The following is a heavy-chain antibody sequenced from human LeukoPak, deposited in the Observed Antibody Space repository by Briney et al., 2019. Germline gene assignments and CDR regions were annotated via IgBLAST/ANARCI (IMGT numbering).Heavy chain of an antibody. Sequence: ASVRVSCKASGYTFTSYGISWVRQAPGQGLEWMGWISAYNGNTNHAQKLQGRVTMTTDTSTSTAYMELRSLRSDDTAVYYCARLMTTYHYYYYMDVWGKGTTVTVSS. D-gene: IGHD4-11*01. CDR3: ARLMTTYHYYYYMDV. V-gene: IGHV1-18*01. CDR2: ISAYNGNT. CDR1: GYTFTSYG. J-gene: IGHJ6*03.